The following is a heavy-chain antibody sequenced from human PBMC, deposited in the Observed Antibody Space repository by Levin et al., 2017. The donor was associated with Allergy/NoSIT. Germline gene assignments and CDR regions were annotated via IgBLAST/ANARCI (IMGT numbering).Heavy chain of an antibody. Sequence: PGGSLRLSCKASGSTFTSYDINWVRQATGQGLEWMGWMNPNSGNTGYAQKFQGRVTMTRNTSISTAYMELSSLRSEDTAVYYCARASIPYCGGDCYSYYGMDVWGQGTTVTVSS. D-gene: IGHD2-21*02. CDR3: ARASIPYCGGDCYSYYGMDV. J-gene: IGHJ6*02. CDR2: MNPNSGNT. CDR1: GSTFTSYD. V-gene: IGHV1-8*01.